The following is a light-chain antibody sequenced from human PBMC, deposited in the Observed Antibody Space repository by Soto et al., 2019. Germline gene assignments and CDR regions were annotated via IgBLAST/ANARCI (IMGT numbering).Light chain of an antibody. Sequence: MTQSPATLSVSPGEGATLSCRASQTVNNNLAWYQQKPGKAPKLLIYAASGLQSGVPSRFSGRGSGTDFTLTITSLQPEDFAAYYCQQANSLPLTFGGGTKVDIK. CDR1: QTVNNN. CDR2: AAS. V-gene: IGKV1-12*01. J-gene: IGKJ4*01. CDR3: QQANSLPLT.